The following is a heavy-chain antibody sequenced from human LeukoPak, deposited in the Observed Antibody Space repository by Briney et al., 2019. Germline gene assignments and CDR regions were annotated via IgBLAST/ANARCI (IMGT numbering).Heavy chain of an antibody. Sequence: SETPSLTCTVSGYSISSGYYWGWTRQPPGKGLEWIGSMFHSGSTYYNPSLKSRVTISLDTSKNQFSLKLNSVTAADTALYYCARDAFYYGSRSYWGLDYWGQGTLVTVSS. CDR1: GYSISSGYY. V-gene: IGHV4-38-2*02. J-gene: IGHJ4*02. CDR2: MFHSGST. CDR3: ARDAFYYGSRSYWGLDY. D-gene: IGHD3-10*01.